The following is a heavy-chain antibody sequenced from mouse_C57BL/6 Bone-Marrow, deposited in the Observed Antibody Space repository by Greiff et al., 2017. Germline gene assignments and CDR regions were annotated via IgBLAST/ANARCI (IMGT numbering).Heavy chain of an antibody. V-gene: IGHV8-8*01. CDR3: ARIYYYGSSYGFAY. CDR2: LWWDDDK. D-gene: IGHD1-1*01. J-gene: IGHJ3*01. Sequence: QVTLKVSGPGILQPSQTLSLTCSFSGFSLSTFGMGVGWIRQPSGKGLEWLAHLWWDDDKYSNPALKSRPPISKDTSKNQVFLKIANVDTADTATYYGARIYYYGSSYGFAYWGQGTLVTVSA. CDR1: GFSLSTFGMG.